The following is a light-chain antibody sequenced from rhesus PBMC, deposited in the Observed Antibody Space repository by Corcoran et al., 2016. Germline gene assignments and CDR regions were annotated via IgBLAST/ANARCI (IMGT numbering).Light chain of an antibody. CDR1: QGINKE. Sequence: DIQMTQSPSSLSASVGDRVTVTCRASQGINKELSWFQQKPGEAPTLLIFAASTLQTGVSYRFSGSGSGTEYTLTISSLQPEDVATYYCLQDYTTPYTFGQGTKVEIK. CDR2: AAS. V-gene: IGKV1-94*01. CDR3: LQDYTTPYT. J-gene: IGKJ2*01.